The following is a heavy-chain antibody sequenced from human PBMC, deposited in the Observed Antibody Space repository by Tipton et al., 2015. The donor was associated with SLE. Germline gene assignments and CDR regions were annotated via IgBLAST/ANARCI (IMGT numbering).Heavy chain of an antibody. Sequence: TLSLTCTVSGGSISSCYWSWIRQPPGKGLEWIGYIYYSGSTNYNPSLKSRVTISVDTSKNQFSLKLSSVTAADTAVYYCARGRYCSSTSCFSRYYYYYMDVWGKGTTVTVSS. CDR1: GGSISSCY. V-gene: IGHV4-59*12. J-gene: IGHJ6*03. CDR2: IYYSGST. D-gene: IGHD2-2*01. CDR3: ARGRYCSSTSCFSRYYYYYMDV.